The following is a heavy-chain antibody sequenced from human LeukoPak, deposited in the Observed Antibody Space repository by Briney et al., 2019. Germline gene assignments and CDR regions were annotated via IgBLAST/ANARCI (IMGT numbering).Heavy chain of an antibody. CDR3: ARAAYSSTWYSRYFDL. Sequence: GGSLRLSCAASGFTVSGNYMSWVRQATGKGLEWVSGIGTAGEIYYPGSVKGRFTISRENAKNSLYLQMNSLRAGDTAVYYCARAAYSSTWYSRYFDLWGRGTLVTVSS. CDR2: IGTAGEI. CDR1: GFTVSGNY. D-gene: IGHD6-13*01. J-gene: IGHJ2*01. V-gene: IGHV3-13*01.